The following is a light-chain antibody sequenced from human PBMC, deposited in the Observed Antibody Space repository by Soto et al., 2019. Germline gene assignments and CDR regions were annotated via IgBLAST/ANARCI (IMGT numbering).Light chain of an antibody. CDR2: GAS. CDR1: QSVSSSY. V-gene: IGKV3-20*01. J-gene: IGKJ2*01. Sequence: EIVLTQSPGTQSLSPGERATLSCRASQSVSSSYLAWYQQKPGQAPRLLIYGASSRATGIPDRFSGSGSGTDFTLTISRLEPEDFAVYYCQHYGSSPTFGQGTKLEIK. CDR3: QHYGSSPT.